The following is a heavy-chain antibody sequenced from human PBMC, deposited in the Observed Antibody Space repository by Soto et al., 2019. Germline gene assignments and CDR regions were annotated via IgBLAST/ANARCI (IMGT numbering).Heavy chain of an antibody. V-gene: IGHV3-30-3*01. CDR1: GFTFSTYA. D-gene: IGHD4-17*01. CDR2: ISNDGSNK. CDR3: ARETTTALLSY. J-gene: IGHJ4*02. Sequence: GGSLRLSCAASGFTFSTYAMYWVRQAPGKGLEWVAVISNDGSNKYYADSVEGRFTISRDNSKNTLYLQMNSLRPEDTAVYYCARETTTALLSYWGQGTLVTVSS.